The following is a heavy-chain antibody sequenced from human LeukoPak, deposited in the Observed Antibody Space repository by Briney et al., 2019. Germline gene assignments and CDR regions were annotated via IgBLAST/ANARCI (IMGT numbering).Heavy chain of an antibody. D-gene: IGHD4-11*01. CDR2: INHSGST. CDR1: GGSFSGYY. V-gene: IGHV4-34*01. Sequence: SETLSLTWAVYGGSFSGYYWSWIRQPPGKGLEWIGEINHSGSTNYNPSLKSRVTISVDTSKNQFSLKLSSVTAADTAVYYCARGRGNYGRWFDPWGQGTLVTVSS. CDR3: ARGRGNYGRWFDP. J-gene: IGHJ5*02.